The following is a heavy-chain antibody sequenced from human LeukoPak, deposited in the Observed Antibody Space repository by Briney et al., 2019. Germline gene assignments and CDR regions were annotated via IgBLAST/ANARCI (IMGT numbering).Heavy chain of an antibody. V-gene: IGHV1-69*05. D-gene: IGHD2-2*01. CDR2: IIPIFGTA. CDR1: GGTFSSYA. CDR3: ARGYCSRTICYYYYGMDV. Sequence: AASVKVSCKASGGTFSSYAISWVRQAPGQGLEWMGGIIPIFGTANYAQKFQGRVTMTRNTSTSTAYMELSSLRSGDTAVYYCARGYCSRTICYYYYGMDVWGQGTTVTVSS. J-gene: IGHJ6*02.